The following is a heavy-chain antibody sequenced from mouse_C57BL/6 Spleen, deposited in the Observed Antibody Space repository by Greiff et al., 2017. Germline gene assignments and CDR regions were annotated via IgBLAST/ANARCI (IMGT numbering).Heavy chain of an antibody. V-gene: IGHV5-16*01. CDR1: GFTFSDYY. D-gene: IGHD1-1*01. CDR3: ARVAVVATGYFDV. CDR2: INYDGSST. Sequence: EVQRVESEGGLVQPGSSMKLSCTASGFTFSDYYMAWVRQVPEKGLEWVANINYDGSSTYYLDSLKSRFIISRDNAKNILYLQMSSLKSEDTATYYCARVAVVATGYFDVWGTGTTVTVSS. J-gene: IGHJ1*03.